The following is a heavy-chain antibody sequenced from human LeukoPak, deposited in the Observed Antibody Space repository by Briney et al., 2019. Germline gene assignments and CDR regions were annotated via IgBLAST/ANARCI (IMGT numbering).Heavy chain of an antibody. CDR1: GGSISSYY. CDR3: ARGAGIAAAGTENYYYGMDV. D-gene: IGHD6-13*01. V-gene: IGHV4-4*07. J-gene: IGHJ6*02. CDR2: IYTSGST. Sequence: PSETLSLTCTVSGGSISSYYWSWIRQPAGKGLEWIGRIYTSGSTNYNPSLKSRVTMSVDTSKNQFSLKLSSVTAADTAVYYCARGAGIAAAGTENYYYGMDVWGQGTTVTVSS.